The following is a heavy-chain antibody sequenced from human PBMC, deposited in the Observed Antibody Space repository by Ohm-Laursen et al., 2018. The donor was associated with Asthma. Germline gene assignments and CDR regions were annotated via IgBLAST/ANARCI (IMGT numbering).Heavy chain of an antibody. D-gene: IGHD4-17*01. J-gene: IGHJ4*02. V-gene: IGHV4-31*03. CDR2: IYYTGNT. Sequence: TLSLTCTVSGDSISSGDNYWSWIRQHPGKGLEWIAYIYYTGNTYYNPSLKNRITMSVDTSKNQFSLRLSSVTAADTAVYYCASSKGYGDYQSLDYWGQGTLVTVSS. CDR1: GDSISSGDNY. CDR3: ASSKGYGDYQSLDY.